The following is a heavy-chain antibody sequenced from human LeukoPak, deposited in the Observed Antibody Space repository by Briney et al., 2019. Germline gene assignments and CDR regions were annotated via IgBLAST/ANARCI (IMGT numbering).Heavy chain of an antibody. D-gene: IGHD5-18*01. CDR1: GGSFSGYY. Sequence: SETLSLTCAVYGGSFSGYYWSWIRQPPGKGLEWIGEINHSGSTNYNPSLKSRVTISVDTSKNQFSLKLSSVTAADTAVYYCAXXXTDNNGYSYGYSRWGQGTLVTVSS. V-gene: IGHV4-34*01. CDR2: INHSGST. J-gene: IGHJ4*02. CDR3: AXXXTDNNGYSYGYSR.